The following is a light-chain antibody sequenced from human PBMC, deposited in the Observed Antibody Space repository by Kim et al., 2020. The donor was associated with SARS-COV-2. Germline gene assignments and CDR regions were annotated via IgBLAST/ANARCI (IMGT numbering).Light chain of an antibody. V-gene: IGLV6-57*03. CDR2: EED. CDR1: NGHIGENY. Sequence: TTDTIPRPPRNGHIGENYRQWYPKRPRGVPTPVVYEEDQRTSGVPDRFSGSIGRSSNSASLTISGLKTEDEADYYCQSYNRSTVVFGGGTQLTVL. CDR3: QSYNRSTVV. J-gene: IGLJ2*01.